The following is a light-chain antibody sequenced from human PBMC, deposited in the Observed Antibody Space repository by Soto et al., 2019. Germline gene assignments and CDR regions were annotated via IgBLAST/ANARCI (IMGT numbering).Light chain of an antibody. J-gene: IGLJ3*02. CDR2: EVS. Sequence: QSALTQPPSASGSPGQSVTISCTGTSSDIGGYNYVSWYQQHPGKAPKLIIYEVSKRPSGVPARFSGSKSGNTASLTVSGLQAEDEADYYCTSYAGSNNLVFAGGTKLTVL. V-gene: IGLV2-8*01. CDR1: SSDIGGYNY. CDR3: TSYAGSNNLV.